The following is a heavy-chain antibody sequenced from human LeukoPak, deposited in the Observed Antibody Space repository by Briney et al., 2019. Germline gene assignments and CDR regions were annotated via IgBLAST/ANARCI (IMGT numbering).Heavy chain of an antibody. J-gene: IGHJ4*02. V-gene: IGHV4-30-2*01. CDR3: ARGSGLPFDY. Sequence: SETLSLTCTVSGGSISSGGYSWSWIRQPPGKGLEWIGYIYHSGSTYYNPSLKSRVTISVDRSKNQFSLKLSSVTAADTAVYYCARGSGLPFDYWAREPWSPSPQ. CDR1: GGSISSGGYS. D-gene: IGHD4-11*01. CDR2: IYHSGST.